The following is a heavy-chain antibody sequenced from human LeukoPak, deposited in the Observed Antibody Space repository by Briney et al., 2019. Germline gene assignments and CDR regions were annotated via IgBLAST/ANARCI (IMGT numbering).Heavy chain of an antibody. V-gene: IGHV1-18*01. CDR2: ISAYNGNT. CDR3: ASYLSITTVRGGNWFDP. J-gene: IGHJ5*02. Sequence: ASVKVSCKASGYTFTSYGISWVRQAPGQGLEWMGWISAYNGNTNYAQKLQGRVTMTTDTSTSTAYMELRSLRSDDTAVYYCASYLSITTVRGGNWFDPWGQGTLVTVSS. CDR1: GYTFTSYG. D-gene: IGHD3-10*01.